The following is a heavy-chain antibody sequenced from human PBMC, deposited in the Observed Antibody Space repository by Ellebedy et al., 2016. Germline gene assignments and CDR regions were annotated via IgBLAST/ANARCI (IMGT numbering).Heavy chain of an antibody. D-gene: IGHD3-22*01. CDR2: ISAYNGNT. V-gene: IGHV1-18*01. Sequence: ASVKVSCXASGYTFTSYGISWVRQAPGQGLEWMGWISAYNGNTNYAQKLQGRVTMTTDTSTSTAYMELRSLRSDDTAVYYCARDQYYYDSSGLFDYWGQGTLVTVSS. J-gene: IGHJ4*02. CDR1: GYTFTSYG. CDR3: ARDQYYYDSSGLFDY.